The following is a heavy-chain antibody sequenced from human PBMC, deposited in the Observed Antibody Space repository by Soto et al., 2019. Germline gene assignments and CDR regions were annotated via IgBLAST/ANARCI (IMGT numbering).Heavy chain of an antibody. V-gene: IGHV1-2*04. CDR1: GYTFTGYY. CDR2: INPNSGGT. CDR3: ARGELERRTHWYFDR. Sequence: ASVKVSCKSSGYTFTGYYMHWVRQAPGQGLEWMGWINPNSGGTNYAQKFQGWVTMTRETSISTAYMELSRLRSDDTAVYYCARGELERRTHWYFDRWGRGPLVTVSX. D-gene: IGHD1-1*01. J-gene: IGHJ2*01.